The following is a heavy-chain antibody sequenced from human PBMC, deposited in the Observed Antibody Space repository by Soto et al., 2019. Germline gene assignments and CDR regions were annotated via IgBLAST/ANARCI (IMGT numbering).Heavy chain of an antibody. CDR3: ARDQGGEFLKGSGMDV. J-gene: IGHJ6*02. CDR1: GDSISRYY. D-gene: IGHD3-10*01. Sequence: QVQLQESGPGLVKPSETLSLTCTVSGDSISRYYWSWIRLSPGKGLAWIGYIYYSGETNYNPSVKSRVTLSGDRTKNQFSLKLSSVTAADTAVYYCARDQGGEFLKGSGMDVWGQGTTVTVSS. V-gene: IGHV4-59*01. CDR2: IYYSGET.